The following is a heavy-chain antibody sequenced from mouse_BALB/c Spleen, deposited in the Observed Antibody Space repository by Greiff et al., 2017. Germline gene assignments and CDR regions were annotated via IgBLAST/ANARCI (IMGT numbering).Heavy chain of an antibody. CDR3: ANHGNPYAMDY. CDR2: ISTYYGDA. Sequence: VQLQQSGAELVRPGVSVKISCKGSGYTFTDYAMHWVKQSHAKSLEWIGVISTYYGDASYNQKFKGKATLTADKSSSTAYMQLSSLTSDDSAVYFCANHGNPYAMDYWGQGTSVTVSS. V-gene: IGHV1S137*01. J-gene: IGHJ4*01. D-gene: IGHD2-1*01. CDR1: GYTFTDYA.